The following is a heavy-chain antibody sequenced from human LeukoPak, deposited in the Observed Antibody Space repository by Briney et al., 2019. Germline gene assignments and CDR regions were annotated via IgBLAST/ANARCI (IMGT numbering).Heavy chain of an antibody. CDR1: GFTFSNYN. CDR2: IRYDGADE. J-gene: IGHJ4*02. CDR3: ARGYTYFAY. D-gene: IGHD3-16*02. V-gene: IGHV3-30*02. Sequence: GGSLRLSCAASGFTFSNYNMNWVRQAPGKGLEWVTFIRYDGADEYYADSVKGRFTISRDDSKNTVFLQMNTLRVEDTAVYYCARGYTYFAYWGQGTLVTVSS.